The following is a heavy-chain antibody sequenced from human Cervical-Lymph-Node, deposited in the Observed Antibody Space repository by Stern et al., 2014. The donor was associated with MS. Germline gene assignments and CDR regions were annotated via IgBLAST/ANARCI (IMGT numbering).Heavy chain of an antibody. J-gene: IGHJ4*02. D-gene: IGHD2-15*01. CDR3: AREGGYCSGGSCPRFDY. CDR2: INPSGGST. V-gene: IGHV1-46*03. Sequence: VQLVESGAEVKKPGASVKVSCKASGYTFTSYYMHWVRQAPGQGLEWMGIINPSGGSTSYAQKCQGRVTMTRDTSTSTVYMELSSLRSEDTAVYYCAREGGYCSGGSCPRFDYWGQGTLVTVSS. CDR1: GYTFTSYY.